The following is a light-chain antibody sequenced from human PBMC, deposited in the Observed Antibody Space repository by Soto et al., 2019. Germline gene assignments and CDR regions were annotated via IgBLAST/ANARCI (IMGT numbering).Light chain of an antibody. CDR1: QSISSY. CDR2: AAS. J-gene: IGKJ4*01. Sequence: DIQMTQSPSSLSASVGDRVTITCRASQSISSYLNWYQQKPGKAPKLLIYAASSLQSGVPSRFSGSGSGTYFTLTISSLQPEDFATYYSQQSYSTPLTFGGGTNVEIK. CDR3: QQSYSTPLT. V-gene: IGKV1-39*01.